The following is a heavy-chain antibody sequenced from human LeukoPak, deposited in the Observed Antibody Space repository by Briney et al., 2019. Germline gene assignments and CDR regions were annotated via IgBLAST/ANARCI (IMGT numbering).Heavy chain of an antibody. CDR2: IFYSGST. V-gene: IGHV4-39*07. Sequence: SETLSLTCTVSSGSISTSNYYWGWVRQPPGKALEWIGNIFYSGSTYYSPSLKSRVTISLDTSRNQFSLKLSSVTAADTAVYYCARESSITMVRGVHPLDYWGQGTLVTVSS. J-gene: IGHJ4*02. D-gene: IGHD3-10*01. CDR1: SGSISTSNYY. CDR3: ARESSITMVRGVHPLDY.